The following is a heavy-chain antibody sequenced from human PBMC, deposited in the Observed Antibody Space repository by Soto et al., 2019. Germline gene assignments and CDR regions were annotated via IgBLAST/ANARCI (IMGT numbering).Heavy chain of an antibody. D-gene: IGHD2-2*01. Sequence: SETLSLTCTVSGGSISSYSWSWIRQPPGKGLEWIGYIYHSGSTNDNPSLTSRVTLSVDTSKNQFSLKVSSVTAADTAVYYCAREDPPSLNWGQGTLVTVSS. CDR1: GGSISSYS. CDR3: AREDPPSLN. V-gene: IGHV4-59*12. J-gene: IGHJ4*02. CDR2: IYHSGST.